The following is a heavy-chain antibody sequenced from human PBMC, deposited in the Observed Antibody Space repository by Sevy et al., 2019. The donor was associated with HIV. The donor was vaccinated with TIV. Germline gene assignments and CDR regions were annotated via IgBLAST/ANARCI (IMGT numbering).Heavy chain of an antibody. D-gene: IGHD2-15*01. CDR3: AKAPPGHCSSGSCPRAYYYYGMDV. CDR2: ISGRGGST. Sequence: GGSLRLSCADSGLTLSSYAMNWVRQAPGKGLEWVSAISGRGGSTYYADSVEGRFTISRDNSKNTLYLQMNSRRAEDTDVDYCAKAPPGHCSSGSCPRAYYYYGMDVWGQGTTVTVSS. CDR1: GLTLSSYA. J-gene: IGHJ6*02. V-gene: IGHV3-23*01.